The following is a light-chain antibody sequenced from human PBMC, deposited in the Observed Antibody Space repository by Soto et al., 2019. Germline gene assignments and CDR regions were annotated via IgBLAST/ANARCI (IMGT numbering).Light chain of an antibody. Sequence: SYELTQAPAVSVGPGQTATISCGENNIDSRTVHWYQQKPGQAPLLVVYDNSFRPSGIPNRFSGSNSGNTATLTISRVEAGDEADYYCQVWDNVDDHIYVFGTGTKVTVL. CDR2: DNS. J-gene: IGLJ1*01. CDR3: QVWDNVDDHIYV. V-gene: IGLV3-21*02. CDR1: NIDSRT.